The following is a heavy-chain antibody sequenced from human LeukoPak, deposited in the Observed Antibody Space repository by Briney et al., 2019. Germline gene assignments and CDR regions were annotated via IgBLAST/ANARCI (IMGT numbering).Heavy chain of an antibody. V-gene: IGHV3-11*01. CDR2: LTRSSSAI. CDR3: ARNRYCSSTSCSFYYFDY. CDR1: GFTFGDYY. J-gene: IGHJ4*02. Sequence: GGSLRLSCAASGFTFGDYYMSWIRQAPGKGLEWVSYLTRSSSAIYYTDSVKGRFIISRDDANNSLYLQMNSLRAEDTAMYYCARNRYCSSTSCSFYYFDYWGQGTLVTVSS. D-gene: IGHD2-2*01.